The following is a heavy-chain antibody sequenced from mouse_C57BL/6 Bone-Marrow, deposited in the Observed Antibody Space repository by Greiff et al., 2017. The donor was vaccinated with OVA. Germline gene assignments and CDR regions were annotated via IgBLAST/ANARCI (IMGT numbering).Heavy chain of an antibody. CDR1: GYTFTSYG. D-gene: IGHD1-1*01. V-gene: IGHV1-81*01. CDR2: IYPRSGNT. J-gene: IGHJ3*01. Sequence: VQVVESGAELARPGASVKLSCKASGYTFTSYGISWVKQRTGQGLEWIGEIYPRSGNTYYNEKFKGKATLTADKSSSTAYMELRSLTSEDSAVYFCARIYYYGSRRAYWGQGTLVTVSA. CDR3: ARIYYYGSRRAY.